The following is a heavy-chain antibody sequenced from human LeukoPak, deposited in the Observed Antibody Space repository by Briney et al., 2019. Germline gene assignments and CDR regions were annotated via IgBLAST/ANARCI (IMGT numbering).Heavy chain of an antibody. CDR3: ARHQGGMDV. V-gene: IGHV5-51*01. Sequence: GESLKISCKASGYSFTTYWDAWVRQMPGKGLEWMGMISPGDFDTRYTPSFKGQVTISVDKSISTAYLQWSSLKASDTAIYYCARHQGGMDVWGQGTTVTVSS. CDR1: GYSFTTYW. J-gene: IGHJ6*02. CDR2: ISPGDFDT.